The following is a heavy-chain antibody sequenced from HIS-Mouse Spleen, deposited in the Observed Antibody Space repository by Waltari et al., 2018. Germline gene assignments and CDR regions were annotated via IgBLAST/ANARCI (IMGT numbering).Heavy chain of an antibody. V-gene: IGHV1-69*04. D-gene: IGHD4-4*01. CDR1: GGTFSSYA. CDR2: IIPILGIA. CDR3: ARAPEDMTTVTDNLYYFDY. J-gene: IGHJ4*02. Sequence: QVQLVQSGAEVKKPGSSVKVSCKASGGTFSSYAISWVPPAPGQGLEWMGRIIPILGIANYAQKFQGRVTITADKSTSTAYMELSSLRSEDTAVYYCARAPEDMTTVTDNLYYFDYWGQGTLVTVSS.